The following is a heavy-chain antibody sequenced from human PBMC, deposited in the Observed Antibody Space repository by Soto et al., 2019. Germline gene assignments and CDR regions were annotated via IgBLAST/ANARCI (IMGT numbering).Heavy chain of an antibody. CDR2: IYYSGST. CDR3: ARAPVFSTGLFDP. D-gene: IGHD1-1*01. CDR1: GGSISSYY. V-gene: IGHV4-59*01. Sequence: SETLSLTCTVSGGSISSYYWSWIRQPPGKGLEWIGYIYYSGSTNYNPSLKSRVTISVDTSKNQFSLKLSSVTAADTAVYYCARAPVFSTGLFDPWGQGTLVTVSS. J-gene: IGHJ5*02.